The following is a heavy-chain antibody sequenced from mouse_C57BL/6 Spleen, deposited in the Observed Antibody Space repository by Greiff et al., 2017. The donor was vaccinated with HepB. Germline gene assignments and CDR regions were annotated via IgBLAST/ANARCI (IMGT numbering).Heavy chain of an antibody. D-gene: IGHD2-3*01. Sequence: QVQLQQSGAELVRPGSSVKLSCKASGYTFTSYWMHWVKQRPIQGLEWIGNIDPSDSETHYNQKFKDKATLTVDKSSSTAYMQLSSLTSEDSAVYYCAKSGILDGYYSHFDYWGQGTTLTVSS. J-gene: IGHJ2*01. CDR2: IDPSDSET. CDR1: GYTFTSYW. CDR3: AKSGILDGYYSHFDY. V-gene: IGHV1-52*01.